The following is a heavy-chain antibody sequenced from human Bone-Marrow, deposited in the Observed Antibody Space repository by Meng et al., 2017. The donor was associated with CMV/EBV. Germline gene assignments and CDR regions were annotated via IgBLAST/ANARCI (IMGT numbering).Heavy chain of an antibody. CDR1: Y. J-gene: IGHJ6*02. CDR3: ARFKVCSSTSCYKGVYYYYGMDV. CDR2: INPNSGGT. V-gene: IGHV1-2*02. D-gene: IGHD2-2*02. Sequence: YMHWVRQAPGRGLEWMGWINPNSGGTNYAQKFQGRVTMTRDTSISTAYMELSRLRSDDTAVYYCARFKVCSSTSCYKGVYYYYGMDVWGQGTTVTVSS.